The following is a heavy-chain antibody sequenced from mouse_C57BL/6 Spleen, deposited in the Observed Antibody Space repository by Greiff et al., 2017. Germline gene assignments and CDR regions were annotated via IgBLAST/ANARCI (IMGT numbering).Heavy chain of an antibody. CDR3: AKDGTGPWYFDV. D-gene: IGHD4-1*01. J-gene: IGHJ1*03. V-gene: IGHV5-4*01. Sequence: EVQLVESGGGLVKPGGSLKLSCAASGFTFSSYAMSWVRQTPEKRLERVATISDGGSYTYYPDNVKGRFTISRDNAKNNLYLQMSHLKSEDTAMYYCAKDGTGPWYFDVWGTGTTHTVSS. CDR1: GFTFSSYA. CDR2: ISDGGSYT.